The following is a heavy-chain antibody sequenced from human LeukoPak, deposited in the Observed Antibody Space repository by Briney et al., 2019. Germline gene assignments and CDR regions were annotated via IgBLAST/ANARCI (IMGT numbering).Heavy chain of an antibody. CDR1: GGSISTYY. D-gene: IGHD5-18*01. V-gene: IGHV4-59*01. CDR2: THYSGRT. J-gene: IGHJ4*02. Sequence: SETLSLTCTVSGGSISTYYWSWIRQPPGNGLEWIGYTHYSGRTNYNPSLKSRVTISVDTSKNQFSLKLSSVTAADTAVYYCARGLAGTWIQLWYFDYWGQGTLVTVSS. CDR3: ARGLAGTWIQLWYFDY.